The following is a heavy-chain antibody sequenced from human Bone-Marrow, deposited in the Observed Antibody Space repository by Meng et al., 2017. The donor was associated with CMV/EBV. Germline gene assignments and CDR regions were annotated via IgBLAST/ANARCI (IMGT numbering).Heavy chain of an antibody. D-gene: IGHD1/OR15-1a*01. CDR1: GGSVSSGSYY. CDR3: ARDILEHNAFDM. Sequence: SETLSLTCTVSGGSVSSGSYYWSWLRQPPEKGLEWIGYISYIGSTNYNPSLKSRVTISVDTSKNQFSLKLSSVTAADTAVYYCARDILEHNAFDMWGQGTMVTVSS. CDR2: ISYIGST. V-gene: IGHV4-61*01. J-gene: IGHJ3*02.